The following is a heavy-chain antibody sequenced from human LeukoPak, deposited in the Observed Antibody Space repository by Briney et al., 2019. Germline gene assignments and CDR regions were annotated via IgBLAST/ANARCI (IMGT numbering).Heavy chain of an antibody. CDR1: GGSISSYY. CDR3: ARGGDSTGYNY. CDR2: INHSGSI. J-gene: IGHJ4*02. Sequence: SETLSLTCTVSGGSISSYYWTWIRQPPGKGLEWIGEINHSGSISYNPSLKSRVTISVDTSNNQFSLRLNSVTAADTAIYYCARGGDSTGYNYWGQGTLVTVSS. D-gene: IGHD3-22*01. V-gene: IGHV4-34*01.